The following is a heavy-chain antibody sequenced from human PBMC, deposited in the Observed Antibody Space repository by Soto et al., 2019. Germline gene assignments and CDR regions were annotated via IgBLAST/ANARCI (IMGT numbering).Heavy chain of an antibody. J-gene: IGHJ4*02. V-gene: IGHV4-4*07. D-gene: IGHD3-10*01. Sequence: SETLSLTCAVSGGSISSSNWWSWVRQPAGKGLEWIGRIYTNGNTIYNPSLEGRVTMSVDTSKNQFSLKLTSVTAADTAVYYCARGLSGVYSFDYWGRGALVTVSS. CDR1: GGSISSSNW. CDR2: IYTNGNT. CDR3: ARGLSGVYSFDY.